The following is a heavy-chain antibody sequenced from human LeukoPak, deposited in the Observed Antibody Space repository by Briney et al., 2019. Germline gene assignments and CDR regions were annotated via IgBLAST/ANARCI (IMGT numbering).Heavy chain of an antibody. CDR2: INHRGGT. J-gene: IGHJ3*02. Sequence: PSETLSLTCDVYGGSFSDYYWTWIRQPPGKGLEWIGEINHRGGTNYNPSLRSRLTISIDKSKNQFSLKLSSVTAADTAVYYCARDKFPLVGARGDDAFDIWGQGTMVTVSS. CDR1: GGSFSDYY. D-gene: IGHD1-26*01. CDR3: ARDKFPLVGARGDDAFDI. V-gene: IGHV4-34*01.